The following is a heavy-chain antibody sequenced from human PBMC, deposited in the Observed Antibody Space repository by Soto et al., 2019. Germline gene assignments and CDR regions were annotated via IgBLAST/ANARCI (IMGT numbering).Heavy chain of an antibody. Sequence: PGGSLRLSCAASGFTFSRFSMRWVGRAPGKGLAWVAVISYDGNNKHFAESVKGRFSISRDDSKNTVYLEMNNLRGDDSAVYYCARDHGMFLSYYYYGMDVWGQGTTVTVSS. CDR3: ARDHGMFLSYYYYGMDV. CDR2: ISYDGNNK. V-gene: IGHV3-30-3*01. D-gene: IGHD3-10*02. CDR1: GFTFSRFS. J-gene: IGHJ6*02.